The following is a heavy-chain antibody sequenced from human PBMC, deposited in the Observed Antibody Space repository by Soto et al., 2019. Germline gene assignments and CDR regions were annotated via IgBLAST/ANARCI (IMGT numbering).Heavy chain of an antibody. J-gene: IGHJ3*02. CDR3: AKDSGVRWSILRGALDI. CDR1: GFTFSSYG. Sequence: QVQLVESGGGVVQPGRSLRLSCAASGFTFSSYGMHWVRQAPGKGLEWVAVISYDGSNKYYADSVKGRFTISRDNSKNTLYVQMNSLRAKDTAVYYCAKDSGVRWSILRGALDIWGQGTMVTVSS. D-gene: IGHD2-15*01. CDR2: ISYDGSNK. V-gene: IGHV3-30*18.